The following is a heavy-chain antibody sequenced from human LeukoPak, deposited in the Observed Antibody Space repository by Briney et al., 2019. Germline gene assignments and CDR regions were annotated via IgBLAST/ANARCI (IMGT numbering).Heavy chain of an antibody. CDR1: GDTFSSYA. V-gene: IGHV1-69*01. CDR2: LIPIFGTA. D-gene: IGHD2-2*01. Sequence: GSSVKVSCKASGDTFSSYAISWVRQAPGQGLEWMGGLIPIFGTANYAQKFQGRVTITADESTSTAYMELSSLRSEDTAVYYCARSLVPAAIRGPFDYWGQGTLVTVSS. CDR3: ARSLVPAAIRGPFDY. J-gene: IGHJ4*02.